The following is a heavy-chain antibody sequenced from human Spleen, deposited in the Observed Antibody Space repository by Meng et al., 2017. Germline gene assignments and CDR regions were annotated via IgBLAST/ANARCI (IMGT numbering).Heavy chain of an antibody. D-gene: IGHD3-16*02. V-gene: IGHV4-61*02. J-gene: IGHJ6*02. Sequence: SCTVSGASINNGDYYWSWIRQPAGKGLEWIGRIYTTGDTNYNPSLKNRVTISIDTSKNQFSLKLTSVTAADTAVYYCAKEGYDARLVLGEFSLVGYGMDVWGQGTTV. CDR3: AKEGYDARLVLGEFSLVGYGMDV. CDR1: GASINNGDYY. CDR2: IYTTGDT.